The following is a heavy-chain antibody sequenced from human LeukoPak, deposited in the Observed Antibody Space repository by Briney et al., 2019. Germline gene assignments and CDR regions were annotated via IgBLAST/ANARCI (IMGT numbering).Heavy chain of an antibody. V-gene: IGHV3-30-3*01. Sequence: GGSLRLSSAASGFTFSSYAMHWVRQAPGKGLEWGAVISYDGSNKYYADSVKGRFTISRDNSKNTLYLQMNSLRAEDTAVYYCARAGHDYVWGSYRYTSFDYWGQGTLVTVSS. CDR2: ISYDGSNK. CDR1: GFTFSSYA. D-gene: IGHD3-16*02. CDR3: ARAGHDYVWGSYRYTSFDY. J-gene: IGHJ4*02.